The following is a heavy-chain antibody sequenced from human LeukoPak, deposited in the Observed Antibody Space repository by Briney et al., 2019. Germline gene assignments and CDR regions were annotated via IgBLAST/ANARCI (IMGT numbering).Heavy chain of an antibody. D-gene: IGHD5/OR15-5a*01. V-gene: IGHV4-31*03. CDR3: ARSLRGVFDY. Sequence: SETLSLTCTVSGGSISSGGYYWSWIRQHPGKGLEWIGYIYYSGSTYYNPSLKSRVTISVDTSKNQFSLKLSSVTAADTAVYYCARSLRGVFDYRGQGTLVTVSS. CDR2: IYYSGST. J-gene: IGHJ4*02. CDR1: GGSISSGGYY.